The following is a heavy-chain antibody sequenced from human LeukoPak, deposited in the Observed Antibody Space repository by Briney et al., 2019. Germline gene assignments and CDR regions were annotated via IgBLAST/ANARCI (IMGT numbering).Heavy chain of an antibody. CDR3: AKQQLVGFYYYYGMDV. Sequence: PGGSLRLSCAASAFTFSSYAMSWVRQAPGKGLEWVSAISGSGGSTYYADSVKGRFTISRDNSKNTLYLQMNSLRAEDTAVYYCAKQQLVGFYYYYGMDVWGQGTTVTVSS. CDR2: ISGSGGST. D-gene: IGHD6-13*01. CDR1: AFTFSSYA. V-gene: IGHV3-23*01. J-gene: IGHJ6*02.